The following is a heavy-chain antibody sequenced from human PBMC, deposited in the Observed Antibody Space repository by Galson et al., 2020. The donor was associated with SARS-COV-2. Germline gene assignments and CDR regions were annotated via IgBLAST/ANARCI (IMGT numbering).Heavy chain of an antibody. D-gene: IGHD3-10*01. J-gene: IGHJ2*01. Sequence: ETSETLSLTCTVSGGSISSYYWSWIRQPPGKGLEWIGYIYYSGSTNYNPSLKSRVTISVDTSKNQFSLKLSSVTAADTAVYYCARITMVRGVIIGQSNWYFDLWGRGTLVTVSS. CDR1: GGSISSYY. CDR3: ARITMVRGVIIGQSNWYFDL. V-gene: IGHV4-59*08. CDR2: IYYSGST.